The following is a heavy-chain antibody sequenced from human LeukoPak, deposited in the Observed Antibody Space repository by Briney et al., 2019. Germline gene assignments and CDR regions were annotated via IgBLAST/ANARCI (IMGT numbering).Heavy chain of an antibody. Sequence: GGSLRLSCAASGFTFSSYAMSWVRQAPGKGLEWVSAISGSGGSTYYADSVKGRFTISRDNSRNTLYLQMNSLRAEDTAVYYCAKEKRYCSSTSCRYYYYMDVWGKGTTVTVSS. V-gene: IGHV3-23*01. CDR2: ISGSGGST. J-gene: IGHJ6*03. CDR3: AKEKRYCSSTSCRYYYYMDV. D-gene: IGHD2-2*01. CDR1: GFTFSSYA.